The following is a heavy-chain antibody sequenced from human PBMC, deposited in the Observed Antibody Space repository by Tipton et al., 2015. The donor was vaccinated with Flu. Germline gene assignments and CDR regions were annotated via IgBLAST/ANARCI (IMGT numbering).Heavy chain of an antibody. CDR1: GGSISSYY. V-gene: IGHV4-59*01. D-gene: IGHD1-26*01. CDR2: IYFSGST. J-gene: IGHJ4*02. CDR3: ARGSYGELLYFDY. Sequence: TLSLTCTVSGGSISSYYWSWIRQPPGKGLEWIGYIYFSGSTEYNPSLRSRVTISLDTSRKHFSLNLSSVIAADTAMYYCARGSYGELLYFDYWGQGTLGIVSS.